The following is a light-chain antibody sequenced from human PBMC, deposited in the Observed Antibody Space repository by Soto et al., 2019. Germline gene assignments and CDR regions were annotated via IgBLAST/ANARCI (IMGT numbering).Light chain of an antibody. Sequence: DIQMTQSPSSVSASVGDRVTITCRASQGIRSWLAWYQQKPGTAPKLLIYAASTLQSGVPSRFSCSGSGTDFSLTISSLQPDDFATYYCQQANSFPITFGQGKRLEIK. CDR1: QGIRSW. CDR3: QQANSFPIT. J-gene: IGKJ5*01. V-gene: IGKV1-12*01. CDR2: AAS.